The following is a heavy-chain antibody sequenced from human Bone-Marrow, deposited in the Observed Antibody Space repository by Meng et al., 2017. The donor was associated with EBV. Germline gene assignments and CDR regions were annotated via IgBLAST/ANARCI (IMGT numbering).Heavy chain of an antibody. V-gene: IGHV1-3*01. CDR3: ARRYYDVTGYYYFDF. CDR1: GYTFRSYA. D-gene: IGHD3-22*01. Sequence: QVQLVQLGAEVKKPGASVKVSCKASGYTFRSYAIHWVRQAPGQSLEWMGWIDVGNANTKYSQKFQDRVTITRETFASTVYMELSRLTSEDTAVYYCARRYYDVTGYYYFDFWGQGTLVTVSS. CDR2: IDVGNANT. J-gene: IGHJ4*02.